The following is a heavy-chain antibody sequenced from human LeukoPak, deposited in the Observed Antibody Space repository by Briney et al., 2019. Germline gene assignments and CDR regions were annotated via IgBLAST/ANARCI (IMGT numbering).Heavy chain of an antibody. CDR2: ISAYNGNT. CDR3: AREPLTYYYDSSGYQGYFQH. J-gene: IGHJ1*01. Sequence: ASVKVSCKASGYTFTSYGIRWVRQAPGQGLEWMGWISAYNGNTNYAQKLQGRVTMTTDTSTSTAYMELRSLRSDDTAVYYCAREPLTYYYDSSGYQGYFQHWGQGTLVTVSS. CDR1: GYTFTSYG. V-gene: IGHV1-18*01. D-gene: IGHD3-22*01.